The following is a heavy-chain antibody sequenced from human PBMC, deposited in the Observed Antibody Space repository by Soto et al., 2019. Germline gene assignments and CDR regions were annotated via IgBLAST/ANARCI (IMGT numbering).Heavy chain of an antibody. CDR2: IYSSGST. Sequence: SETMSLTSTVSVCSISSYDWSWIRQPPGKGLEWIGYIYSSGSTNYNPSLKSRVTISVDTSKNQFSLKLNSVTAADTAVYYGARGYCRGGSCYRYKFNQWGQETLVTFS. CDR3: ARGYCRGGSCYRYKFNQ. D-gene: IGHD2-15*01. V-gene: IGHV4-59*01. J-gene: IGHJ4*02. CDR1: VCSISSYD.